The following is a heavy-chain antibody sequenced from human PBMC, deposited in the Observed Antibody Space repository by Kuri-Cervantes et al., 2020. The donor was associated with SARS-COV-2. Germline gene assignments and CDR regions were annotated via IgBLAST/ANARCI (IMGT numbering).Heavy chain of an antibody. CDR3: ARDGGWSGPSYFDY. D-gene: IGHD3-3*01. Sequence: SETLSLTCAVYGGSFSGYYWSWIRQPPGKGLEWIGEINHSGSTNYNPSLKSRVTISVDTSKNQFSLKLSSVTAADTAVYYCARDGGWSGPSYFDYWGQGTLVTVSS. V-gene: IGHV4-34*01. J-gene: IGHJ4*02. CDR1: GGSFSGYY. CDR2: INHSGST.